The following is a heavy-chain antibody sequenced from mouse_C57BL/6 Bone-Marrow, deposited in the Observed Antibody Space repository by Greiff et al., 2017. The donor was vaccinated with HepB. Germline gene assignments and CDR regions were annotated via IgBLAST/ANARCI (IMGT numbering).Heavy chain of an antibody. J-gene: IGHJ4*01. CDR3: VSSNWDDAMDY. D-gene: IGHD4-1*02. Sequence: EVKLVESGGGLVQPKGSLKLSCAASGFSFNTYAMNWVRQAPGKGLEWVARIRSKSNNYATYYADSVKDRFTISRDDSESMLYLQMNNLKTEDTAMYYCVSSNWDDAMDYWGQGTSVTVSS. CDR2: IRSKSNNYAT. V-gene: IGHV10-1*01. CDR1: GFSFNTYA.